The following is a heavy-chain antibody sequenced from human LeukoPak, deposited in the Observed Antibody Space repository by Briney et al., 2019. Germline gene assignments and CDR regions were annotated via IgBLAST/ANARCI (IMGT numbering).Heavy chain of an antibody. J-gene: IGHJ4*02. CDR2: ISGSGGST. D-gene: IGHD2-15*01. Sequence: GGSLRLSCAASGFTFRSYAMSWVRQAPGKGLEWVSSISGSGGSTYYADSVKGRFTNSRDNSKNTLYLQMNSLRAEDTAIYYGARRLDLGSIVVVVAATCCFDYWGQGTLVTVSS. CDR1: GFTFRSYA. V-gene: IGHV3-23*01. CDR3: ARRLDLGSIVVVVAATCCFDY.